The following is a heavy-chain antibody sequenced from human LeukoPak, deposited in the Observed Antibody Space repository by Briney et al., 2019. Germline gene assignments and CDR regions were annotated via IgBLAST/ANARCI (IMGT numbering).Heavy chain of an antibody. CDR2: IYYSGST. Sequence: PSETLSLTCTVSGGSVSSGGYYWSWIRQHPGKGLEWIGYIYYSGSTYHNPSLKSRVTISVDTSKNQFSLKLSSVTAADTAVYYCARDAEYYYGSGSYSSGIDVWGQGTTVTVSS. CDR1: GGSVSSGGYY. J-gene: IGHJ6*02. CDR3: ARDAEYYYGSGSYSSGIDV. D-gene: IGHD3-10*01. V-gene: IGHV4-31*03.